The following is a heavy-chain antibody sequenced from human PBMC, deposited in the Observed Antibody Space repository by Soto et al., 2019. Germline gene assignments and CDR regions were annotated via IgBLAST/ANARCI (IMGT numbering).Heavy chain of an antibody. J-gene: IGHJ6*02. D-gene: IGHD2-2*01. CDR1: GFTFSDYY. V-gene: IGHV3-11*01. CDR2: ISSSGSTI. Sequence: GGSLRLSCAASGFTFSDYYMSWIRQAPGKGLEWVSYISSSGSTIYYADSVKGRFTISRDNAKNSLYLQMNSLRAEDTAVYYCARHRPALSPAPHCSSTSCYEAGGNGMDVWGQGTTVTVSS. CDR3: ARHRPALSPAPHCSSTSCYEAGGNGMDV.